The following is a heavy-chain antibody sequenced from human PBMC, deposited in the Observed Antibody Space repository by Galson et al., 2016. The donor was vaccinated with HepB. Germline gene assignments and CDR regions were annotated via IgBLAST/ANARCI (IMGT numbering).Heavy chain of an antibody. D-gene: IGHD3-10*01. CDR1: GFTFTSFG. CDR2: MSYDASTT. CDR3: AKDRSGAFDL. Sequence: SLRLSCAASGFTFTSFGMHWARQAPGKGLEWVALMSYDASTTFYGDSVKGRFTISRDNSKNTLYLQMSSLRVDDTALYYCAKDRSGAFDLWGQGTMVTVSS. V-gene: IGHV3-30*18. J-gene: IGHJ3*01.